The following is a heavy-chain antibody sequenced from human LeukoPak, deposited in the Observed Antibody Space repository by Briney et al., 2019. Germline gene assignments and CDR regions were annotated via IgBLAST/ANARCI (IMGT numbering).Heavy chain of an antibody. CDR2: INHSGST. CDR3: ATRPLRRGYYDSSGYDFDY. CDR1: GGSFSGYY. Sequence: SETLSLTCAVYGGSFSGYYWSWIRQPPGKGLEWIGEINHSGSTNYNPSLKSRVTISVDTSKNQFSLKLSSVTAADTAVYYYATRPLRRGYYDSSGYDFDYWGQGTLVTVSS. J-gene: IGHJ4*02. D-gene: IGHD3-22*01. V-gene: IGHV4-34*01.